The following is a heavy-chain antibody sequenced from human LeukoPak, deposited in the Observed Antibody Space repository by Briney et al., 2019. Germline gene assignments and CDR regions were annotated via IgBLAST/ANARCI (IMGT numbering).Heavy chain of an antibody. J-gene: IGHJ4*02. V-gene: IGHV3-21*01. CDR3: ASGTIVGARGADN. D-gene: IGHD1-26*01. CDR1: GFTFSCYS. CDR2: LSRTSSYI. Sequence: GSLRLSCAASGFTFSCYSMNWVRQAPGKGLEWVSSLSRTSSYIYYADSVKGRFTISRDNANNLLYLQMNSLRAEDTAVYYCASGTIVGARGADNWGQGTLVTVSS.